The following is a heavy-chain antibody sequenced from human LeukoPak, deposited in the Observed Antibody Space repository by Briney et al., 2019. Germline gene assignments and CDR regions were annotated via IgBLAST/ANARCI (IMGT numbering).Heavy chain of an antibody. Sequence: GASVKVCCKASGYNFRNYGIGWVRQAPRQGLEWMGWITAGNGNTNYAQKVQGRVTMTTDTSTSTAYMELRSLRSDDTAVYFCARDSARGYSYGYNAFDIWGQVRMVTVSS. CDR3: ARDSARGYSYGYNAFDI. CDR1: GYNFRNYG. CDR2: ITAGNGNT. V-gene: IGHV1-18*01. D-gene: IGHD5-18*01. J-gene: IGHJ3*02.